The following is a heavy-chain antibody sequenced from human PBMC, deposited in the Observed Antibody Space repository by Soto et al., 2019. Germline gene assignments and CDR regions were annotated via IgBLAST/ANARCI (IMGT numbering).Heavy chain of an antibody. CDR2: IYYSGST. J-gene: IGHJ4*02. CDR1: GGSISSYY. CDR3: ARVYRVAVAGSAFDY. Sequence: SETLSLTCTGSGGSISSYYWSWFRQPPGKGLEWIGYIYYSGSTNYNPSLKSRVTISVDTSKNQFSLKLSSVTAADTAVYYCARVYRVAVAGSAFDYWGQGTLVTVSS. V-gene: IGHV4-59*01. D-gene: IGHD6-19*01.